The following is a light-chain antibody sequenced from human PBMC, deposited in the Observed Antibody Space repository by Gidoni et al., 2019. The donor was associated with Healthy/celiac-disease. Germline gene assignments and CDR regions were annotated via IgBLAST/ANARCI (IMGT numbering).Light chain of an antibody. CDR3: NSRDSSGNHRYV. Sequence: SSELTQDPAVSVALGQTVRITCQGDSLRSYYASWYQQKPGQAPVLVIYGKNNRPSGIPDRFSGSSSGNTASLTITGGQAEDEADYYCNSRDSSGNHRYVFGTGTKVTVL. V-gene: IGLV3-19*01. J-gene: IGLJ1*01. CDR1: SLRSYY. CDR2: GKN.